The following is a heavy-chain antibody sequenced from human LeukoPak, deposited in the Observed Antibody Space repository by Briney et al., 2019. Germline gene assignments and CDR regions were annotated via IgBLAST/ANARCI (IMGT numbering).Heavy chain of an antibody. Sequence: ASVKVSCKASGYTFTSYDINWVRQATGQGLEWMGWMNPNSGNTGYAQKFQGRVTMTRNTSISTAYMELSSLRSEDTAVYYCARRPSGSYVAYYYYYYMDVWGKGTTVTISS. J-gene: IGHJ6*03. CDR3: ARRPSGSYVAYYYYYYMDV. CDR1: GYTFTSYD. D-gene: IGHD1-26*01. CDR2: MNPNSGNT. V-gene: IGHV1-8*01.